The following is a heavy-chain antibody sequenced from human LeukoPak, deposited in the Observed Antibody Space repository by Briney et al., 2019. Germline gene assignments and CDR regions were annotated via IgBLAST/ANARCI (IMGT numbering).Heavy chain of an antibody. CDR1: GSSISSSSYY. Sequence: SETLSLTCTVSGSSISSSSYYWGWIRQPPGKGLEWIGSIYYSGSTYYNPSLKSRVTISVDTSKNQFSLKLSSVTAADTAVYYCARGEMTTPTQVAYFDYWGQGTLVTVSS. V-gene: IGHV4-39*07. CDR3: ARGEMTTPTQVAYFDY. D-gene: IGHD4-11*01. CDR2: IYYSGST. J-gene: IGHJ4*02.